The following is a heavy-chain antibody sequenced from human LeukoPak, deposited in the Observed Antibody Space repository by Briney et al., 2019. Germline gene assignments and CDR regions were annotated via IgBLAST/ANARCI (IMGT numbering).Heavy chain of an antibody. CDR2: INPNSGGT. J-gene: IGHJ6*03. D-gene: IGHD2-2*01. V-gene: IGHV1-2*06. CDR1: RSTFTDYY. Sequence: ASVKVSCRTSRSTFTDYYMHWVRQAPGQGLEWMGRINPNSGGTSYAQNFQGRVTMTRDTSITTAYMELSRLRSDDTAVYYCARGSPTASYYYMDVWGKGTTVTVSS. CDR3: ARGSPTASYYYMDV.